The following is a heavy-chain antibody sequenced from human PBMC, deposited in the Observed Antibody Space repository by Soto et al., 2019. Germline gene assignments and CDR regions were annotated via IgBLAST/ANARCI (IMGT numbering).Heavy chain of an antibody. Sequence: SVKVSCKASGGTFSSYAISWVRQAPGQGLEWMGGIIPIFGTANYAQKFQGRVTITADESTSTAYMELSSLRSEDTAVYYCASSYYDSSGYFSVGPSWFDPWGQG. CDR2: IIPIFGTA. J-gene: IGHJ5*02. CDR3: ASSYYDSSGYFSVGPSWFDP. CDR1: GGTFSSYA. D-gene: IGHD3-22*01. V-gene: IGHV1-69*13.